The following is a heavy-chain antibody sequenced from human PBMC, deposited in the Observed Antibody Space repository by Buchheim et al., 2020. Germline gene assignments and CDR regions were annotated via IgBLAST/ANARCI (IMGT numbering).Heavy chain of an antibody. V-gene: IGHV3-30*18. D-gene: IGHD3-3*01. J-gene: IGHJ6*02. CDR2: ISYDGSNK. CDR1: GFTFSSYG. Sequence: QVQLVESGGGVVQPGRSLRLSCAASGFTFSSYGMHWVRQAPGKGLEWVAVISYDGSNKYYADSGKGRFTISRDNSKNTLYLQMNSLRAEDTAVYYCAKEEWFYYGMDVWGQGTT. CDR3: AKEEWFYYGMDV.